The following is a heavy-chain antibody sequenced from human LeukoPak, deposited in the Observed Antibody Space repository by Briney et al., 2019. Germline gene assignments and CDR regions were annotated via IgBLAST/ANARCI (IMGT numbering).Heavy chain of an antibody. Sequence: GGSLRLSCAASGFTFSSYAMSWVRQAPGKGLEWGSGISGGGGTTYYADSVKGRFTISRDNSRSLLYLQMNSLRAEDTALYYCARDFDYGGGLWGQGALVTVSS. CDR2: ISGGGGTT. CDR1: GFTFSSYA. J-gene: IGHJ4*01. CDR3: ARDFDYGGGL. V-gene: IGHV3-23*01. D-gene: IGHD4-23*01.